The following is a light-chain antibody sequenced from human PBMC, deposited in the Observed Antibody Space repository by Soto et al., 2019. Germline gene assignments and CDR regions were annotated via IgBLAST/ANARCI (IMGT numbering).Light chain of an antibody. J-gene: IGLJ1*01. CDR2: EVT. CDR3: NSYTTNSNRV. V-gene: IGLV2-14*01. CDR1: SSDVGAYNY. Sequence: QSVLTQPASVSGSPGQSMTISCTGTSSDVGAYNYVSWYQHHPGKAPKLMIYEVTNRPSGVSNRFSGSKSGNTASLTISGLQAEDEADYYCNSYTTNSNRVFGTGTKVTVL.